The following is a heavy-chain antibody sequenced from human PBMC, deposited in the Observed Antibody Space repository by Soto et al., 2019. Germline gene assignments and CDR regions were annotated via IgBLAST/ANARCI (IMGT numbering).Heavy chain of an antibody. CDR2: INHSGRV. CDR3: STRAYDANGYYRFDP. CDR1: GGSFSCHS. Sequence: PSETLSLTCAVYGGSFSCHSWTWIRQSPGKGLEWIGDINHSGRVNYSPSLQSRVTISLDTSKNQFSLTLSAVTAADTAMYYCSTRAYDANGYYRFDPWGQGTLVTVSS. V-gene: IGHV4-34*01. J-gene: IGHJ5*01. D-gene: IGHD3-22*01.